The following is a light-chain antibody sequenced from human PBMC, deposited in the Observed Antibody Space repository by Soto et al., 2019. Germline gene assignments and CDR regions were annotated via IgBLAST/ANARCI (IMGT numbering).Light chain of an antibody. Sequence: DIQMTQSPSTLSGSVVDRVTITCLASQTLSSWLAWYQQKPGKAPKLLIYKASTLKSGVPSRFSGSGSGTEFTLTISSLQPDDFATYYCQHYNSYSEAFGQGTKVDIK. CDR1: QTLSSW. CDR3: QHYNSYSEA. J-gene: IGKJ1*01. CDR2: KAS. V-gene: IGKV1-5*03.